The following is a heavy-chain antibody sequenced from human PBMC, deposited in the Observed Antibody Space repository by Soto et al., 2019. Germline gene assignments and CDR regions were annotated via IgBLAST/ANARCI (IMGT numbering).Heavy chain of an antibody. V-gene: IGHV5-51*01. CDR3: ARLQGDCSGGSCPYYYCYDMDV. D-gene: IGHD2-15*01. Sequence: PGESLKISCKGSGYSFATNWIGWVRQRPGKGLEWMGIISPDDSDTRYSPSFQGQVTISADKSISTAYLQWSSLKASDTAMYYCARLQGDCSGGSCPYYYCYDMDVWGQGTTVTVSS. J-gene: IGHJ6*02. CDR1: GYSFATNW. CDR2: ISPDDSDT.